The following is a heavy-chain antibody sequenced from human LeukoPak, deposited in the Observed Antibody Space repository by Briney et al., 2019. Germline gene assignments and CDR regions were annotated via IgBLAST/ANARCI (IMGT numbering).Heavy chain of an antibody. CDR2: IYYSGST. J-gene: IGHJ4*02. Sequence: SETLSLTCTVSYGSISSSSYYWGWIRQPPGKGLEWIGSIYYSGSTYYNPSLKSRVTISVDTSKNQFSLKLSSVTAADTAVYYCARIFTGWSSSYYFDYWGQGTLVTVSS. D-gene: IGHD6-19*01. CDR3: ARIFTGWSSSYYFDY. V-gene: IGHV4-39*07. CDR1: YGSISSSSYY.